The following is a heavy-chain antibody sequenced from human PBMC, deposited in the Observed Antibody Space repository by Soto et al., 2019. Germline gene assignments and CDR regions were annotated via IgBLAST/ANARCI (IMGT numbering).Heavy chain of an antibody. CDR1: GGTFSSYT. J-gene: IGHJ4*02. Sequence: QVQLVQSGAEVKKPGSSVKVSCKASGGTFSSYTISWVRQAPGQGLEWMGRIIPILGIANYAQKFQGRVTITADKSTSTDYMELSSLRSEDTAVYYCASSYCSGGSCYVKFDYWGQGTLVTVSS. CDR2: IIPILGIA. V-gene: IGHV1-69*02. D-gene: IGHD2-15*01. CDR3: ASSYCSGGSCYVKFDY.